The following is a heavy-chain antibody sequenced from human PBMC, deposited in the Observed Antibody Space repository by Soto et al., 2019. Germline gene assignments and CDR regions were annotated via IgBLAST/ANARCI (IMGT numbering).Heavy chain of an antibody. Sequence: SETLSLTCSVSGYSVSSSDYYWAWIRQPPGKGLEWIGSMLYSGLTYYNPSLKSRVTLSVDPSKNQFSVRLNSVTASDTAVYYCAPLSVSLSGPYGIHVWGQGTTVTVSS. J-gene: IGHJ6*02. V-gene: IGHV4-39*01. CDR3: APLSVSLSGPYGIHV. CDR1: GYSVSSSDYY. CDR2: MLYSGLT. D-gene: IGHD2-15*01.